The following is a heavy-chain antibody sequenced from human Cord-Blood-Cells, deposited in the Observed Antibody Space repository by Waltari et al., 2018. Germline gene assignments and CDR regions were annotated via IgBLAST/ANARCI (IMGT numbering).Heavy chain of an antibody. CDR1: GFTFSSYG. CDR2: ISYDGSNK. D-gene: IGHD1-7*01. J-gene: IGHJ4*02. CDR3: AKEYNWNYGEIDY. Sequence: QVQLVESGGGVVQPGRSLRLSCAASGFTFSSYGMHWVRQAPGKGLELVAVISYDGSNKYYADSVKCRFTISRDKSKNTLYLQMNSLRAEDTAVYYCAKEYNWNYGEIDYWGQGTLVTVSS. V-gene: IGHV3-30*18.